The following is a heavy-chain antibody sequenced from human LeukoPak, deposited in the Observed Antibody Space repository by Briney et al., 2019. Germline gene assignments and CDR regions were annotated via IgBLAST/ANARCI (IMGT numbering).Heavy chain of an antibody. Sequence: SGTLSLTCAVSGGSISSSNWWSWVRQPPGKGLEWIGEIYHSGSTNYNPSLKSRVTISVDKSKNQFSLKLSSVTAADTAVYYCAARDYDFWSGYLYNWFDPWGQGTLVTVSS. D-gene: IGHD3-3*01. V-gene: IGHV4-4*02. CDR2: IYHSGST. CDR3: AARDYDFWSGYLYNWFDP. J-gene: IGHJ5*02. CDR1: GGSISSSNW.